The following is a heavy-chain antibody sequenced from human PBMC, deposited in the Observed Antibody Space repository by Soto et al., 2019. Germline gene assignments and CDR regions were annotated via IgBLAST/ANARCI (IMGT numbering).Heavy chain of an antibody. Sequence: EVQLVESGGGLVQPGGSLKLSCAASGFTFSGSAMHWVRQASGKGLEWVGRIRSKANSYATAYAASVKGRFTTSRDDSKNTAYLQMNSLKTEDTAVYYCTSPDGMDVWGQGTTVTASS. CDR3: TSPDGMDV. V-gene: IGHV3-73*01. CDR2: IRSKANSYAT. CDR1: GFTFSGSA. J-gene: IGHJ6*02.